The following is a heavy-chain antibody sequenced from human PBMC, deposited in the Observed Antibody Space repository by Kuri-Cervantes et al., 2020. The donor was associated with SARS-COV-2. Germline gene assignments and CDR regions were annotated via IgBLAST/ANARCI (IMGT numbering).Heavy chain of an antibody. Sequence: LSLTCAASGFTFSSYAMSWVRQAPGKGLEWVSAISGSGGSTYYADSVKGRFTISRDNSKNTLYLQMNSLRAEDTAVYYCATFYDFWSGPFTYYYYYMDVWGKGTTVTVSS. V-gene: IGHV3-23*01. CDR2: ISGSGGST. CDR1: GFTFSSYA. D-gene: IGHD3-3*01. CDR3: ATFYDFWSGPFTYYYYYMDV. J-gene: IGHJ6*03.